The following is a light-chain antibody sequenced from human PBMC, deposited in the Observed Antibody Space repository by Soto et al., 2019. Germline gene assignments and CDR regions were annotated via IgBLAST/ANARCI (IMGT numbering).Light chain of an antibody. Sequence: QSALSQPASVSGSPGQSITISCTGTSSDVGGFEYVSWYQHQPGKAPKLIIYDVTKRPSGVSNRFSGSKSGNTASLTISWIQAEDEGDYYCGSITRSSTSVFGTGTKVTVL. V-gene: IGLV2-14*01. CDR2: DVT. CDR1: SSDVGGFEY. J-gene: IGLJ1*01. CDR3: GSITRSSTSV.